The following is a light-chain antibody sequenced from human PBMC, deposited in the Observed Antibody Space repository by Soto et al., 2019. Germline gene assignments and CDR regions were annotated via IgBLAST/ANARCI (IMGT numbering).Light chain of an antibody. V-gene: IGKV3-15*01. CDR1: QSVSSN. CDR3: QQYNNWPPLT. Sequence: EIVLTQSPVTLSLSPGERATLSCRASQSVSSNLAWYQQKPGQAPRLLIYGASTRATGIPARFSGSGSGTEFTLTISSLQSEDFAVYYCQQYNNWPPLTFGQGTRLEIK. CDR2: GAS. J-gene: IGKJ5*01.